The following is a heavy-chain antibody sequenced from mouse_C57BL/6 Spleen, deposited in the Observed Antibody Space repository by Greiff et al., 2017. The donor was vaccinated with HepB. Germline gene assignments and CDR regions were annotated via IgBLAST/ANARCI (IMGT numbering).Heavy chain of an antibody. CDR1: GFTFSSYA. CDR3: ARDPGGSWFAY. V-gene: IGHV5-4*01. J-gene: IGHJ3*01. Sequence: EVQLVESGGGLVKPGGSLKLSCAASGFTFSSYAMSWVRQTPEKRLEWVATISDGGSYTYYPDNVKGRFTISRDNAKNNLYLQMSHLKSEDTAMYYCARDPGGSWFAYWGQGTLVTVSA. CDR2: ISDGGSYT.